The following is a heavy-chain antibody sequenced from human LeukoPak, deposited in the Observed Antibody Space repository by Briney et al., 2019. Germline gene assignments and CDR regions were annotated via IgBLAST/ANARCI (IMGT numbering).Heavy chain of an antibody. J-gene: IGHJ5*02. CDR2: IFYSGSA. V-gene: IGHV4-59*01. Sequence: SETLSLTCTVSGGSISSYYWSWIRQPPGKGLEWIGYIFYSGSANYNPSLKSRVTISIDMSKDQFSLKLRSVSAADTAVYYCARGRRWFDPWGQGTLVTVSS. CDR1: GGSISSYY. CDR3: ARGRRWFDP.